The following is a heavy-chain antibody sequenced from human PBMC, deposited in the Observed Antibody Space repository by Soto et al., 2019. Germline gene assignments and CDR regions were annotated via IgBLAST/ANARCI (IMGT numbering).Heavy chain of an antibody. CDR3: AKEDYSGYGRFDY. CDR1: GFTFSNYA. V-gene: IGHV3-23*01. D-gene: IGHD5-12*01. Sequence: GGSLRLSCTASGFTFSNYAMSWVRQAPGKGLEWVSAISGSGGSTYYTDSVKGRFTISRDNSQNTLYLQMNSLRAEDTALYYCAKEDYSGYGRFDYWGQRTLVPVSS. J-gene: IGHJ4*02. CDR2: ISGSGGST.